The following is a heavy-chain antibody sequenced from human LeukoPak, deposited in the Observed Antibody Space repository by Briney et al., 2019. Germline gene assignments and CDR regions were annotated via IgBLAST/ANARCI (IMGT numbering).Heavy chain of an antibody. CDR2: VSDSGNTI. Sequence: GGSLRLSCAASRFTFSNYAMSWVRQAPGKGLEWVSGVSDSGNTIYYADSVKGRFTISRDNSKNTVYLQMTSLRAEGTALYYCAKGVGTTMAYYFDYWGQGTLVTVSS. CDR1: RFTFSNYA. D-gene: IGHD1-26*01. CDR3: AKGVGTTMAYYFDY. J-gene: IGHJ4*02. V-gene: IGHV3-23*01.